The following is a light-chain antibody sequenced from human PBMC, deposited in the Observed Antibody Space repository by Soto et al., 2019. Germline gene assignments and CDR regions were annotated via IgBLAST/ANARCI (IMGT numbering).Light chain of an antibody. CDR3: LQTYRGHYT. J-gene: IGKJ2*01. CDR1: QIISTS. V-gene: IGKV1-39*01. Sequence: DIQLAQSPSSLSASVGGRVTITCRASQIISTSLNWYQQKSGKAPPLLVYAASVLQSGVPSRFSGEGPWTDVALPISILQPEDLATYYCLQTYRGHYTFSQGTELEIK. CDR2: AAS.